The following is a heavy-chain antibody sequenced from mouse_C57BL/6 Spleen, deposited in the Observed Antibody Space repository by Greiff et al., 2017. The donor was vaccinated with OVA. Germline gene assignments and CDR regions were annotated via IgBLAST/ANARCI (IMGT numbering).Heavy chain of an antibody. CDR3: ATAADYGASWFAD. D-gene: IGHD1-1*01. CDR1: GYTFTSYW. CDR2: IHPTDSVT. J-gene: IGHJ3*01. Sequence: QVQLQQPGAELVKPGASVKVSCKASGYTFTSYWMHWVKQRPGQGLEWIGRIHPTDSVTNYNQKFKGKATLTVDKSSSTAYMQLSSLTSEDSAVDYCATAADYGASWFADWGQGTMVTVSA. V-gene: IGHV1-74*01.